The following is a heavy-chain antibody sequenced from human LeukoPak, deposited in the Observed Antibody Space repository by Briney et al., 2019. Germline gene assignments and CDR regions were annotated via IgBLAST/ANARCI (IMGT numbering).Heavy chain of an antibody. Sequence: GGSLRLSCAVSGLTFNNYAMSWVRQAPGKGLEWVSGISGRGASKYYADSVKGRFTISRDNSKNTLYLQMNSLRAEDTAVYYCAKDKSELFIDSWGQGTLVTVSS. V-gene: IGHV3-23*01. CDR3: AKDKSELFIDS. CDR2: ISGRGASK. D-gene: IGHD3-10*01. J-gene: IGHJ4*02. CDR1: GLTFNNYA.